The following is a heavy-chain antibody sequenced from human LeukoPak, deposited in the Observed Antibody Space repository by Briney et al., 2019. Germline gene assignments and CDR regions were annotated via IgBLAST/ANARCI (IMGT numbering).Heavy chain of an antibody. D-gene: IGHD6-13*01. CDR1: GYTFTSYA. CDR3: ARVRGEAAGTGRYYYYYGMDV. J-gene: IGHJ6*02. V-gene: IGHV1-3*01. Sequence: ASVKVSCKASGYTFTSYAMHWVRQAPGQRLEWMGWINAGNGNTKYSQKFQGRVTITRDTSASTAYMELSSLRSEDTAVYYCARVRGEAAGTGRYYYYYGMDVWGQGTTVTVSS. CDR2: INAGNGNT.